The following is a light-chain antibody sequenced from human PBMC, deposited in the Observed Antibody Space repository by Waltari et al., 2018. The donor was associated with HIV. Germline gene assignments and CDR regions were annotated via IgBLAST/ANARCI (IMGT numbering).Light chain of an antibody. J-gene: IGLJ3*02. Sequence: QSVVTQPPSATPGQRVTISCSGSDSNIGSNYVYWYQDLPGTAPKLLIYKNNQRSSGVPDRFSGSKSDTSASLAISGLRSEDEADYYCASWDDNLNSWVFGGGTKLTVL. CDR3: ASWDDNLNSWV. V-gene: IGLV1-47*01. CDR1: DSNIGSNY. CDR2: KNN.